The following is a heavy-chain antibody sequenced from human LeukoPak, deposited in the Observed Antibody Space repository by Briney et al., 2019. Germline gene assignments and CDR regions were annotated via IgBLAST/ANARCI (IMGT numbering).Heavy chain of an antibody. CDR1: GGSFSGYY. J-gene: IGHJ4*02. V-gene: IGHV4-34*01. CDR2: INHSGST. CDR3: ARGLIAVAGPYYFDY. Sequence: PSETLPLTCAVYGGSFSGYYWSWIRQPPGKGLEWIGEINHSGSTNYNPSLKSRVTISVDTSKNQFSLKLSSVTAADTAVYYCARGLIAVAGPYYFDYWGQGTLVTVSS. D-gene: IGHD6-19*01.